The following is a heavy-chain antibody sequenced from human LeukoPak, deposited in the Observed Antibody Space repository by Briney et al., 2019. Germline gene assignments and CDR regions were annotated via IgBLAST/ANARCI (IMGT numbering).Heavy chain of an antibody. CDR3: ARAFPLGNWFDP. V-gene: IGHV4-30-4*08. D-gene: IGHD3-16*01. Sequence: SETLSLTCSVSGGSINSRNYYWTWIRQPPGKCLEWIGYIYYSGSTYYNPSLKSRVTISVDTSKNQFSLKLSSVTAADTAVYYCARAFPLGNWFDPWGQGTLVTVSS. J-gene: IGHJ5*02. CDR1: GGSINSRNYY. CDR2: IYYSGST.